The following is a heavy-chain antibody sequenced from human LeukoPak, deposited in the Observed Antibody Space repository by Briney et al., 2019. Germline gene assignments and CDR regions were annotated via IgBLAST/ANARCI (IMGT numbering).Heavy chain of an antibody. D-gene: IGHD2-2*01. CDR3: ASTNCSSARCYGANWFDP. V-gene: IGHV4-30-4*08. CDR2: IYNSGST. CDR1: GGSISSGDYY. J-gene: IGHJ5*02. Sequence: SETLSLTCSVSGGSISSGDYYWSLIRQPPGTGLEWIGYIYNSGSTFHYNPSLKSRVTISVDTSKNQFSLRLSSVTAADTAVYYCASTNCSSARCYGANWFDPWGQGTLVTVSS.